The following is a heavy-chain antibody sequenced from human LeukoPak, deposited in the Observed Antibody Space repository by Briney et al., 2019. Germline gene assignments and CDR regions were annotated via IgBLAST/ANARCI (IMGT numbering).Heavy chain of an antibody. CDR1: GYTFTSYG. Sequence: ASVKVSCKASGYTFTSYGISWVRQAPGQGLEWMGWISAYNGNTNYAQKLQGRVTMTTDTSTSTAYMELRSLRSDDTAVYYCARDNGGTAMAYYYYYYMDVWGKGTTVTISS. V-gene: IGHV1-18*01. D-gene: IGHD5-18*01. CDR2: ISAYNGNT. CDR3: ARDNGGTAMAYYYYYYMDV. J-gene: IGHJ6*03.